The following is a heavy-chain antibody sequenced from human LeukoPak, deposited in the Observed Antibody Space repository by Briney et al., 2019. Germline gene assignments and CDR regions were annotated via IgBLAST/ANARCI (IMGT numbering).Heavy chain of an antibody. D-gene: IGHD3-3*02. V-gene: IGHV3-74*01. CDR2: INPDGSTT. Sequence: GGSLRLSCAASGFTFSSYWMHWVRQAPGKGLVWVSRINPDGSTTSYADSVKGRFTISRDSAKNTLYPQMNSLRAEDTAVYYCARVSVGRYYFDNWGQGTPVTVS. CDR3: ARVSVGRYYFDN. CDR1: GFTFSSYW. J-gene: IGHJ4*02.